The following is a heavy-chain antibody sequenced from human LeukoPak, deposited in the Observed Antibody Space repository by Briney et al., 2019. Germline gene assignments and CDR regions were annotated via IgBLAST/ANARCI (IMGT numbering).Heavy chain of an antibody. D-gene: IGHD2-15*01. CDR1: GGSFSGYY. J-gene: IGHJ4*02. CDR3: ARRGGNIDY. Sequence: SETLSLTCAVYGGSFSGYYWSWIRQPPGKGLEWIGEINHSGSTYYNPSLKSRVTISVDTSKNQFSLKLSSVTAADTAVYYCARRGGNIDYWGQGTLVTVSS. CDR2: INHSGST. V-gene: IGHV4-34*01.